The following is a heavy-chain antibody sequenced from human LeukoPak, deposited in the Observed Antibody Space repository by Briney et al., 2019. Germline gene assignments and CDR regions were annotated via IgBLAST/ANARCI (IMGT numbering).Heavy chain of an antibody. CDR2: INHSGST. J-gene: IGHJ4*02. D-gene: IGHD3-16*01. Sequence: TPSETLSLTCAVYGGSFSGYYWSWIRQPPGKGLEWIGEINHSGSTNYNPSLKSRVTISVDTSKNQFSLKLSSVTAADTAVYYCARHLGGPLRRIDLWGQGTLVTVSS. CDR3: ARHLGGPLRRIDL. V-gene: IGHV4-34*01. CDR1: GGSFSGYY.